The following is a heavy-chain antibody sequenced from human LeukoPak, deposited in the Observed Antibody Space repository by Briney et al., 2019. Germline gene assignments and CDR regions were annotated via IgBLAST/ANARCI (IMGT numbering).Heavy chain of an antibody. CDR2: TYYRSTWYN. J-gene: IGHJ5*02. D-gene: IGHD4-11*01. CDR3: ARRLTQYDCFDP. V-gene: IGHV6-1*01. CDR1: GDSVSSSSVT. Sequence: SQTLSLTCAIFGDSVSSSSVTWNWIRQSPSRGLEWLGRTYYRSTWYNDYAVSVRGRITVNPDTSKNQFSLHLNSATPEDTAVYYCARRLTQYDCFDPWGQGILVTVSS.